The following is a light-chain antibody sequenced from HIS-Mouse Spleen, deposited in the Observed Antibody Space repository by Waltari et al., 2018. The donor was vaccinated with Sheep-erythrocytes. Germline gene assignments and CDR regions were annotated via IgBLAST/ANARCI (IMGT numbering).Light chain of an antibody. J-gene: IGLJ3*02. CDR2: EGS. Sequence: QSALTQPASVSGSPGQSITISCTGTSSDVGSYNLVSWYQQHPGKAPKLMIYEGSKRPSGVSNLFSCSKSGHTASLTISGLQAEDEADYYCCSYAGSSTPWVFGGGTKLTVL. CDR1: SSDVGSYNL. CDR3: CSYAGSSTPWV. V-gene: IGLV2-23*01.